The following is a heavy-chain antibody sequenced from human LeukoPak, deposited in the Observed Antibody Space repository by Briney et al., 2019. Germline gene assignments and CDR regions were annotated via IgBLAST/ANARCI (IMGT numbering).Heavy chain of an antibody. CDR2: IYTSGST. Sequence: SETLSLTCAVYGGSFSGYYWTWIRQPAGKGLEWIGRIYTSGSTNYNPSLKSRVTMSVDTSKNQFSLKLSSVTAADTAVYYCARGGYVYDSSGYYYGSVDYWGQGTLVTVSS. CDR1: GGSFSGYY. V-gene: IGHV4-59*10. J-gene: IGHJ4*02. CDR3: ARGGYVYDSSGYYYGSVDY. D-gene: IGHD3-22*01.